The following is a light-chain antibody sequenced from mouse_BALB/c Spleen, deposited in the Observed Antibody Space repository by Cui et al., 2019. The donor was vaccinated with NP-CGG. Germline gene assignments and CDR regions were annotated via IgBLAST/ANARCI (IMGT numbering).Light chain of an antibody. J-gene: IGLJ1*01. CDR1: TGAVTTSNY. V-gene: IGLV1*01. Sequence: QAVVTQESAPTTSPGETVRLTCRSSTGAVTTSNYANWVQEKSDHLFTGLIGGTNNRAPGVPARFSGSLIGDKAALTIIGAQTEDETIYFCALWYSNHWVFGGGTKLSVL. CDR2: GTN. CDR3: ALWYSNHWV.